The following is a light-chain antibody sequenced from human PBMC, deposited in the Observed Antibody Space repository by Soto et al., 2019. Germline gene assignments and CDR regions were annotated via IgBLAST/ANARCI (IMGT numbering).Light chain of an antibody. CDR3: SSYTTISTYV. V-gene: IGLV2-14*01. CDR2: DVT. Sequence: QSVLTQPASVSGSPGQSIAISCTGTSSDVGSYNYVSWYQQHPDKAPKLILYDVTNRPSGVSNRFSGSKSGNTASLTISGLQAEDEVDYYCSSYTTISTYVFGTGTKVTDL. J-gene: IGLJ1*01. CDR1: SSDVGSYNY.